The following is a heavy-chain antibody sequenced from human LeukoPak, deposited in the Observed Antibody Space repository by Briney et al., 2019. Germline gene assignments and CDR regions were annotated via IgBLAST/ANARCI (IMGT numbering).Heavy chain of an antibody. CDR2: ISGSGGST. CDR1: GFTFSSYV. V-gene: IGHV3-23*01. D-gene: IGHD4-17*01. Sequence: GGSLRLSCAASGFTFSSYVLSWVRQAPGKGPEWVSEISGSGGSTYYADSVKGRFTISRDNFKNTLYLQMNGLRAEDTAVYYCAKEATTTYFDHWGQGTLVTISS. CDR3: AKEATTTYFDH. J-gene: IGHJ4*02.